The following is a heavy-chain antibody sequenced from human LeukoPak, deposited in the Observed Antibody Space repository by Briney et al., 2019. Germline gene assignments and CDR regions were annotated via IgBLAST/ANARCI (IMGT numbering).Heavy chain of an antibody. CDR3: AKEGAYPIITYDS. CDR2: IKGDGNEK. V-gene: IGHV3-7*01. Sequence: LAGGSLRLSCAASGFSFSRYWMNGVRQAPGKGLEWVANIKGDGNEKNYVDSVKGRFSISRDNARNSLYLQMDSLRAEDTAVYYCAKEGAYPIITYDSWGQGALVTVSS. D-gene: IGHD3-10*01. CDR1: GFSFSRYW. J-gene: IGHJ5*01.